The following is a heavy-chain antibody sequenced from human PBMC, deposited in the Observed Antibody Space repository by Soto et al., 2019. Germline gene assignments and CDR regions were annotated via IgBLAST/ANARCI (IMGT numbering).Heavy chain of an antibody. J-gene: IGHJ4*02. CDR3: VRGGTPIDY. V-gene: IGHV1-18*01. CDR1: GSTFTYFG. CDR2: TRAYNSNT. D-gene: IGHD3-16*01. Sequence: QFQLVQSGADVKKPGASVQVSCKASGSTFTYFGISWVRQAPGQGFEWMGWTRAYNSNTNYKQNCQGRVTQTTDTSTSTAYMALRSLRSDDAAVYYCVRGGTPIDYWGQGTLVTVSS.